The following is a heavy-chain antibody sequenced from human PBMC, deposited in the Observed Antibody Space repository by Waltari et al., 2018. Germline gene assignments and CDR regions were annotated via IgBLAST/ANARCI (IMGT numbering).Heavy chain of an antibody. Sequence: GASVSSGGYSWSWTQQPAGKGLEWIGLVYTSGSTKYHPSLKSRVTISVDTSKNQFSLKLSSVTAADTAIYYCARGRGDGANFFFDYWGQGTLVTGSS. CDR3: ARGRGDGANFFFDY. J-gene: IGHJ4*02. CDR2: VYTSGST. V-gene: IGHV4-61*02. D-gene: IGHD3-3*01. CDR1: GASVSSGGYS.